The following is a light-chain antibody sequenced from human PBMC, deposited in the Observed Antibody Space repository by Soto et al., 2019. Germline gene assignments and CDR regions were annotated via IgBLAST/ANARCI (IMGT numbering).Light chain of an antibody. CDR2: GAS. J-gene: IGKJ1*01. CDR1: QSVSSN. CDR3: QQYDSSPRT. V-gene: IGKV3-15*01. Sequence: EIVMTQSPATLSVSPGERATLSCRASQSVSSNLAWYQQKPGRAPRLLIYGASTRATGIPARFGGSGSGTEFTLTISSLQSEDFAVYYCQQYDSSPRTFGQGTKVDIK.